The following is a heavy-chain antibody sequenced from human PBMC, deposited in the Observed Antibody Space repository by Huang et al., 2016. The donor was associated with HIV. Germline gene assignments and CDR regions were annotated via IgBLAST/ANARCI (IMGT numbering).Heavy chain of an antibody. J-gene: IGHJ4*02. Sequence: QVQLMQSGPEVKKPGASVKVSCKASGYSFTTYGLTWVRQAPGHGLEWMGWVSPYNTKTDYAEKFQGRVTMTRDRSTTTAYMELRSLRSDDTAVYYCATDYYANFDYWGQGTLVTISS. D-gene: IGHD2-2*01. CDR3: ATDYYANFDY. CDR1: GYSFTTYG. V-gene: IGHV1-18*04. CDR2: VSPYNTKT.